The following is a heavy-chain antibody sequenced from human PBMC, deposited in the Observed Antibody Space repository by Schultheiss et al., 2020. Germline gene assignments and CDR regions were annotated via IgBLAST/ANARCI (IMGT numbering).Heavy chain of an antibody. CDR3: AASDGGGYCSGGSCPVRYWYFDL. CDR2: IVVGSGNT. CDR1: GFTFTSSA. V-gene: IGHV1-58*01. D-gene: IGHD2-15*01. J-gene: IGHJ2*01. Sequence: KVSCKASGFTFTSSAVQWVRQARGQRLEWIGWIVVGSGNTNYAQKFQERVTITRDMSTSTAYMELSSLRSEDTAVYYCAASDGGGYCSGGSCPVRYWYFDLWGRGTLVTVSS.